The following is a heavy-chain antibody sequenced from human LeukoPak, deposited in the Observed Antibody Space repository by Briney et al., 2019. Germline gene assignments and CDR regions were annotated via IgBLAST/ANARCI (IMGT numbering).Heavy chain of an antibody. CDR1: GFTFSSYG. CDR3: ARGGKRALAGTRSPQYFQR. V-gene: IGHV3-30*02. CDR2: IRYDGSNK. D-gene: IGHD6-19*01. Sequence: GGSLRLSCAASGFTFSSYGMHWVRQAPGKGLEWVAFIRYDGSNKYYADSVKGRFTISRDNSKNTLYLQMNSLRPEDTAVYYCARGGKRALAGTRSPQYFQRWGQGTLVTVSS. J-gene: IGHJ1*01.